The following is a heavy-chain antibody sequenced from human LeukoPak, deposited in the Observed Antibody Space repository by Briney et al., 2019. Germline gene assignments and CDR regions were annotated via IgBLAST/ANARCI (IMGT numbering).Heavy chain of an antibody. Sequence: SETLSLTCAVYGGSFSGYYWSWIRQPPGKGLEWIGSIYYSGSTYYNPSLKSRVTISVDTSKNQFSLKLSSVTAADTAVYYCARNIGVVGAPDYYYYMDVWGKGTTVTVSS. CDR3: ARNIGVVGAPDYYYYMDV. D-gene: IGHD1-26*01. CDR1: GGSFSGYY. V-gene: IGHV4-34*01. J-gene: IGHJ6*03. CDR2: IYYSGST.